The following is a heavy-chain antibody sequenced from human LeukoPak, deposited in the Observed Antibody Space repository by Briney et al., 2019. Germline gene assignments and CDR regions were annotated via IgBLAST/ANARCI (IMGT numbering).Heavy chain of an antibody. CDR2: INQDGSEK. D-gene: IGHD1-1*01. V-gene: IGHV3-7*01. J-gene: IGHJ4*02. Sequence: GGSLRLSCAGSGFTFSGYWMTWARQAPGKGLEWVANINQDGSEKNYVDFAKGRFTISRDNAKNSLYLQMDSLGVEDTAVYYCVREYRQQLALDFWGQGTLVTVSS. CDR1: GFTFSGYW. CDR3: VREYRQQLALDF.